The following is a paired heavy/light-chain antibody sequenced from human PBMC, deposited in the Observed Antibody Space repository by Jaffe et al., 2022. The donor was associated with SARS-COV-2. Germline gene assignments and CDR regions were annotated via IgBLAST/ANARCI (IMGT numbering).Heavy chain of an antibody. CDR1: GFTFSDYY. CDR2: ISSSGSTI. CDR3: ATTRGPFTFYFDY. Sequence: QVQLVESGGGLVKPGGSLRLSCAASGFTFSDYYMSWIRQAPGKGLEWVSYISSSGSTIYYADSVKGRFTISRDNAKNSLYLQMNSLRAEDTAVYYCATTRGPFTFYFDYWGQGTLVTVSS. J-gene: IGHJ4*02. V-gene: IGHV3-11*01. D-gene: IGHD3-16*01.
Light chain of an antibody. V-gene: IGKV3-15*01. CDR3: QQYNNWLPVT. CDR1: QSVSSN. J-gene: IGKJ4*01. Sequence: EIVMTQSPATLSVSPGERATLSCRASQSVSSNLAWYQQKPGQAPRLLIYGASTRATGIPARFSGSGSGTEFTLTISSLQSEDFAVYYCQQYNNWLPVTFGGGTKVEIK. CDR2: GAS.